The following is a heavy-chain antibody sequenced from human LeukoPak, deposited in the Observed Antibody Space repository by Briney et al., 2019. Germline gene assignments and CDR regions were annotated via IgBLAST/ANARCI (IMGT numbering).Heavy chain of an antibody. CDR3: ATLGRGAAAGLMDV. V-gene: IGHV4-30-2*02. Sequence: SQTLSLTCAVSGGSISSGGYSWSWIRQPPGKGLEWIGYIYHSGSTYYNPSLKSRVTISVDTSKNQFSLKLSSVTAADTAVYYCATLGRGAAAGLMDVWGQGTTVTVSS. J-gene: IGHJ6*02. CDR2: IYHSGST. CDR1: GGSISSGGYS. D-gene: IGHD6-13*01.